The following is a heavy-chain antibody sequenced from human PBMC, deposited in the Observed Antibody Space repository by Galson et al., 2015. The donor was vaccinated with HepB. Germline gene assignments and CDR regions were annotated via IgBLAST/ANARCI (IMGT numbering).Heavy chain of an antibody. CDR3: ARGPDYARDAFDI. J-gene: IGHJ3*02. CDR1: GFTVSSNY. V-gene: IGHV3-66*02. D-gene: IGHD3-16*01. CDR2: IYSGGST. Sequence: SLRLSCAASGFTVSSNYMSWVRQAPGKGLEWVSVIYSGGSTYYADSVKGRFTISRDNSKNTLYLQMNSLRAEDTAVYYCARGPDYARDAFDIWGQGTMVTVSS.